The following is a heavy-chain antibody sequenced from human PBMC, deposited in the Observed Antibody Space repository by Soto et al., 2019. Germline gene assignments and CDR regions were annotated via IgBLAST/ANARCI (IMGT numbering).Heavy chain of an antibody. CDR3: ARDANSSGWYVWFDP. CDR1: GGSISSYY. V-gene: IGHV4-59*12. J-gene: IGHJ5*02. CDR2: IYYSGST. D-gene: IGHD6-19*01. Sequence: SETLSLTCTVSGGSISSYYWSWIRQPPGKGLEWIGYIYYSGSTNYNPSLKSRVTISVDTSKNQFSLKLSSVTAADTAVYYCARDANSSGWYVWFDPWGQGTLVTVSS.